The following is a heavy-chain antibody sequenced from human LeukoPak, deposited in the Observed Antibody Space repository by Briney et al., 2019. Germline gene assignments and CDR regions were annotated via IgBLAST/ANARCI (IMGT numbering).Heavy chain of an antibody. CDR1: GFTFSSYA. J-gene: IGHJ4*02. CDR2: ISSNGGST. V-gene: IGHV3-64D*06. D-gene: IGHD1-1*01. Sequence: PGGSLRLSCSASGFTFSSYAMHWVRQAPGKGLEYVSAISSNGGSTYYADSVKGRFTISRDNSKNTLYLQMSSLRAEDTAVYYCARDSPLNWNVLDYWGQGTLVTVSS. CDR3: ARDSPLNWNVLDY.